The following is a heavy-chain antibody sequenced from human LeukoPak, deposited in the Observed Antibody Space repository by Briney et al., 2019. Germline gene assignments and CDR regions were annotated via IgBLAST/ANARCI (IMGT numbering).Heavy chain of an antibody. CDR2: IYYSGNT. Sequence: SETLSLTCTVSGVSISSSNSYWGWIRQPPGKGLEWIGSIYYSGNTYYNASLKSRVTISVDTSKNQFSLKLSSVTAADTAVYYCARAYSSSWYDRFDPWGQGTLVTVSS. V-gene: IGHV4-39*07. D-gene: IGHD6-13*01. CDR1: GVSISSSNSY. CDR3: ARAYSSSWYDRFDP. J-gene: IGHJ5*02.